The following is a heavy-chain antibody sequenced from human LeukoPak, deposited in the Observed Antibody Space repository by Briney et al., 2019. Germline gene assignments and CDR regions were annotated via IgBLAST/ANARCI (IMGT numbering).Heavy chain of an antibody. V-gene: IGHV1-69*02. Sequence: GSSVKVSCKASGGTFSSYTISWVRQAPEQGLEWMGRIIPILGIANYAQKFQGRVTITADESTSTAYMELSSLRSEDTAVYYCARGTTDDGPGYWGQGTLVTVSS. CDR2: IIPILGIA. CDR3: ARGTTDDGPGY. D-gene: IGHD1-1*01. J-gene: IGHJ4*02. CDR1: GGTFSSYT.